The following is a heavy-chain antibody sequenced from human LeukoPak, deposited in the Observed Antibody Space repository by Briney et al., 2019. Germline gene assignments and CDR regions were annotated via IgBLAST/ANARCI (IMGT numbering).Heavy chain of an antibody. Sequence: VASGTVSLTASGYTFTVYNMHWVRHAPGQGLERMGWTNPNSGGTNYAQKFQGRVTLTRDTTISTAYMELSRLRSDDTAVYYCARETYSNMLTGTDYWGPGTLVTVSS. CDR3: ARETYSNMLTGTDY. D-gene: IGHD3-9*01. CDR1: GYTFTVYN. V-gene: IGHV1-2*02. CDR2: TNPNSGGT. J-gene: IGHJ4*02.